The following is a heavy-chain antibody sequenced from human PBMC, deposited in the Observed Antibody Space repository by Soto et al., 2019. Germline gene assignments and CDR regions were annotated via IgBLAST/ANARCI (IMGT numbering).Heavy chain of an antibody. CDR3: ARDPRPPSGWLGFWEYGMDV. D-gene: IGHD5-12*01. J-gene: IGHJ6*02. CDR2: VNPDNGGT. Sequence: GXSVKVSCKASVYTFTGNYIHWVRQAPGQGLEWMGWVNPDNGGTTSAEKFQGRVTMTRDTSVTTAYMELYRLTSDDTAVYYCARDPRPPSGWLGFWEYGMDVWGQGTTVTASS. V-gene: IGHV1-2*02. CDR1: VYTFTGNY.